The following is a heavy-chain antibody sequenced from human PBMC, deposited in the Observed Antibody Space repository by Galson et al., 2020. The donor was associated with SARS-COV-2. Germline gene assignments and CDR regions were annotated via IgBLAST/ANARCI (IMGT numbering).Heavy chain of an antibody. J-gene: IGHJ6*02. CDR1: GFTFSSYW. Sequence: GGSLRLSCAASGFTFSSYWMSWVRQAPGKGLEWVANIKQDGSEKYYVDSVKGRFTISRDNAKNSLYLQMNSLRAEDTAVYYCARALYCSGGSCYSRGMDVWGQGTTVTVSS. V-gene: IGHV3-7*01. D-gene: IGHD2-15*01. CDR2: IKQDGSEK. CDR3: ARALYCSGGSCYSRGMDV.